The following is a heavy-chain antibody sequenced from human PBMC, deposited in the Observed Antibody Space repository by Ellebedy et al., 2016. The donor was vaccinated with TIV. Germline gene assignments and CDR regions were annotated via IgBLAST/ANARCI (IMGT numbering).Heavy chain of an antibody. CDR1: GFTVSSNY. J-gene: IGHJ4*02. CDR3: ARRKEYSGSYYFDY. Sequence: GGSLRLXXAASGFTVSSNYMSCVRQAPGKGLEWVSVIYSGGSTYYADSVKGRFTISRDNSKNTLYLQMNSLRAEDTAVYYCARRKEYSGSYYFDYWGQGTLVTVSS. D-gene: IGHD1-26*01. V-gene: IGHV3-53*01. CDR2: IYSGGST.